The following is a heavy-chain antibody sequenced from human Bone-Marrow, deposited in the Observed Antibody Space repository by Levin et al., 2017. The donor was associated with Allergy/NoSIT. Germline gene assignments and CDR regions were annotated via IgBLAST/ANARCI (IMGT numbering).Heavy chain of an antibody. Sequence: VASVKVSCKVDGYSLSDLAMHWVRQFPGKGLQWMGGFDPEDGKTIYAQEFQGRVIMTEDISTDTAYMELSSLTSDDAAVYYCAIADLELLPITLDFWGQGTLVAVSS. V-gene: IGHV1-24*01. CDR2: FDPEDGKT. CDR3: AIADLELLPITLDF. D-gene: IGHD1-7*01. J-gene: IGHJ4*02. CDR1: GYSLSDLA.